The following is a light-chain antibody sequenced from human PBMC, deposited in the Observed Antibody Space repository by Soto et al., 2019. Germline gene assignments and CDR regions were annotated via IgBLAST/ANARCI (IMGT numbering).Light chain of an antibody. Sequence: SYELTQPPSMSVAPGQTARITCGGDNIGSKSLHWYQQRPGQAPVLVVYDDSDRPSGIPERFSGSNSANTATLTISRVEGGDEADYYYQVWETASDHPLFGGGTKVTVL. CDR3: QVWETASDHPL. J-gene: IGLJ2*01. CDR2: DDS. V-gene: IGLV3-21*02. CDR1: NIGSKS.